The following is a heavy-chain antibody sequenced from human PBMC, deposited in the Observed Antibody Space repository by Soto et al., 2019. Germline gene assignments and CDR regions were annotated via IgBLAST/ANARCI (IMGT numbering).Heavy chain of an antibody. CDR2: INTDGSTT. Sequence: AGGSKRHSEAAAEGNCMDYGGHWISQTPGKGLVWVSRINTDGSTTNYADSVTGRFTISRDNAKETLFLQMSSLRADDTGVYYCISGQSQLVPQVMYDVPFASWGPGTLVPVSS. CDR1: EGNCMDYG. J-gene: IGHJ5*02. V-gene: IGHV3-74*01. CDR3: ISGQSQLVPQVMYDVPFAS. D-gene: IGHD6-13*01.